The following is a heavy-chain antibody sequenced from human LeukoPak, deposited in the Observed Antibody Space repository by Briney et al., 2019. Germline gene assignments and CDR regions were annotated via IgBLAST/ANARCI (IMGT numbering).Heavy chain of an antibody. Sequence: SETLSLTCTVSDGSIGNFYWTWFRQPPGKRLEWIGHSLYGGRTDYNPSLESRVTISVDTSKSQFSLKLRSVTTTDTAVYYCARWGHFDASGYFVVDYWGQGALVTVSS. CDR1: DGSIGNFY. V-gene: IGHV4-59*01. D-gene: IGHD3-22*01. CDR3: ARWGHFDASGYFVVDY. CDR2: SLYGGRT. J-gene: IGHJ4*02.